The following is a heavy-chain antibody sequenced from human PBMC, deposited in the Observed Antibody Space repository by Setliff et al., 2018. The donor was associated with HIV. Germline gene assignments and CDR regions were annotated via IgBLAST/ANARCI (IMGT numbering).Heavy chain of an antibody. D-gene: IGHD3-22*01. CDR3: ARLSTMIVVVMGDAFDI. Sequence: GESLKISCQGSGYSFTSYWIGWVRQMPGKGLEWMGIIYPGDSDTRYSPSFQGQVTISADKSISTAYLQWSSLKASDTAMYYCARLSTMIVVVMGDAFDIWGQGTMVTVSS. CDR1: GYSFTSYW. V-gene: IGHV5-51*01. CDR2: IYPGDSDT. J-gene: IGHJ3*02.